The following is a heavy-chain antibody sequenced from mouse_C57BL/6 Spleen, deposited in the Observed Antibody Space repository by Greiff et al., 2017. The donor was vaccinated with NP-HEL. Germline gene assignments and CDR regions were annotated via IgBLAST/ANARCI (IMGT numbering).Heavy chain of an antibody. Sequence: QVQLQQSGPELVKPGASVKISCKASGYAFSSSWMNWVKQRPGKGLEWIGRIYPGDGDTNYNGKFKGKATLTADKSSSTAYMQLSSLTSEDSAVYFCAPLGRFAYWGQGTLVTVSA. CDR3: APLGRFAY. CDR2: IYPGDGDT. CDR1: GYAFSSSW. D-gene: IGHD4-1*01. J-gene: IGHJ3*01. V-gene: IGHV1-82*01.